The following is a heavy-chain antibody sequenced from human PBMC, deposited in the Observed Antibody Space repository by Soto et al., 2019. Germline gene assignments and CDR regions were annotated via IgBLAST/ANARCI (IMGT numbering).Heavy chain of an antibody. J-gene: IGHJ6*02. CDR2: IVVDSGNT. CDR3: AATGRGIGYYYGVDV. CDR1: GFTFSRSA. V-gene: IGHV1-58*01. D-gene: IGHD3-16*01. Sequence: VASVKVSCKASGFTFSRSAVQWVRQARGQPLEWIGWIVVDSGNTIYAQNFQERVTITRDMSTSTLYMELSSLRSEDTAVYYRAATGRGIGYYYGVDVWGQGTTVTVSS.